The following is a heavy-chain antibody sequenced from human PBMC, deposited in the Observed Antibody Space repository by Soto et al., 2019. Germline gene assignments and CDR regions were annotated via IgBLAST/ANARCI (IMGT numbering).Heavy chain of an antibody. V-gene: IGHV4-34*01. CDR1: GGSFSGYY. D-gene: IGHD3-9*01. CDR3: ARHPVYYYILTGYTTYYFDS. Sequence: PSETLSLTCAVYGGSFSGYYWSWIRQPPGKGLEWIGEINHSGNTNYNPSLKSRVTISVDTSKNQFSLKLSSVTAADTAVCYCARHPVYYYILTGYTTYYFDSWGQGILLPVSS. J-gene: IGHJ4*02. CDR2: INHSGNT.